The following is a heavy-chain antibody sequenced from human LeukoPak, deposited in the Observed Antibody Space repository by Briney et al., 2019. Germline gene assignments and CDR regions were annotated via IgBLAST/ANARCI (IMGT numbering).Heavy chain of an antibody. CDR2: VNESGGT. V-gene: IGHV4-34*01. D-gene: IGHD3-10*01. Sequence: SETLSLTCAVYIDSFSNYHWNWIRQTPAKGMEWIGEVNESGGTNISPSLKSRVTISVDTSKNQFSLKLSSVTAADTAVYYCARGRGSRGKLDPWGQGTLVTVSS. CDR3: ARGRGSRGKLDP. J-gene: IGHJ5*02. CDR1: IDSFSNYH.